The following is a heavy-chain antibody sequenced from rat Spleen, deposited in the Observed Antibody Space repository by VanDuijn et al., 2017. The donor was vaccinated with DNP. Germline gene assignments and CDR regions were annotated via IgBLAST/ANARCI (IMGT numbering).Heavy chain of an antibody. J-gene: IGHJ2*01. Sequence: EVQLVESGGDLVQPGRSLKLSCAASGFTFSNYDMAWVRQAPTKGLEWVASISPSGGSTYYRDSVKGRFTISRDNAKSTLYLQMDSLRSEDTATYYCATHPTSYFDYWGQGVMVTVSS. D-gene: IGHD3-5*01. CDR3: ATHPTSYFDY. V-gene: IGHV5-25*01. CDR2: ISPSGGST. CDR1: GFTFSNYD.